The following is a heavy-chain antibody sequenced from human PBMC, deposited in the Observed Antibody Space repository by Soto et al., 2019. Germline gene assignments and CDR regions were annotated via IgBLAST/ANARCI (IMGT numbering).Heavy chain of an antibody. V-gene: IGHV3-23*01. Sequence: EVQLFESGGGLVQPGGSLRLSCVASGFTFSSYVMSWVRQAPGKGLEWVSTISDSGDSTYYADSVRGRFTISRDNSKNTLYLQMNSLRAEDTAIYYCAKDRAYRIVVAGSLAFDIWGQGTMVTVSS. CDR3: AKDRAYRIVVAGSLAFDI. CDR1: GFTFSSYV. J-gene: IGHJ3*02. CDR2: ISDSGDST. D-gene: IGHD2-15*01.